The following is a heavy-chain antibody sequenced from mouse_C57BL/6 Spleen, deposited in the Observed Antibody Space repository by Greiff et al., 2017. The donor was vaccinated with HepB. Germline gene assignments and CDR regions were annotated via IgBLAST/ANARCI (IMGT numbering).Heavy chain of an antibody. Sequence: DVKLVESGGGLVKPGGSLKLSCAASGFTFSSYAMSWVRQTPEKRLEWVATISDGGSYTYYPDNVKGRFTISRDNAKNNLYLQMSHLKSEDTAMYYCAREREIYDGYYGAMDYWGQGTSVTVAS. V-gene: IGHV5-4*01. J-gene: IGHJ4*01. CDR2: ISDGGSYT. CDR1: GFTFSSYA. CDR3: AREREIYDGYYGAMDY. D-gene: IGHD2-3*01.